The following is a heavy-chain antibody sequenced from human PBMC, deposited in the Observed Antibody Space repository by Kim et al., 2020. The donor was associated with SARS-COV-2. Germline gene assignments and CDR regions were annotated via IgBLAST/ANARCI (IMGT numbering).Heavy chain of an antibody. D-gene: IGHD3-16*01. J-gene: IGHJ5*02. Sequence: LKSRVTISVDTSKNQLSLKLSAVTAADTAVYYCARHRGAGDYDERKGFDPWGQGTLVTVSS. V-gene: IGHV4-39*01. CDR3: ARHRGAGDYDERKGFDP.